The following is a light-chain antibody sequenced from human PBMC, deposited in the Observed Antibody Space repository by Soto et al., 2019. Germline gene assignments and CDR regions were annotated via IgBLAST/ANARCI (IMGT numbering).Light chain of an antibody. V-gene: IGKV1-39*01. J-gene: IGKJ2*01. CDR3: EQCYSTPYT. CDR1: QTVESY. Sequence: DIQMTQSPSSLSASIGHRVTITCRASQTVESYLNWYQHKPGKAPQLLISGATTLRGAVPSRFSGSASGPDFTLTISSLQPEDVATYYCEQCYSTPYTFGQGTKL. CDR2: GAT.